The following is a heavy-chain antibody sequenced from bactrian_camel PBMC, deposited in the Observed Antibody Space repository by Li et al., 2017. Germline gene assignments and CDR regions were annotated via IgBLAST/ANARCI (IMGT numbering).Heavy chain of an antibody. CDR3: AAGNWGLSFSRAEYRH. Sequence: VQLVESGGGSVQAGGSLRLSCAASGYTYSRCMGWFRQAPGKEREGVAGIGSDGRTTYADSVKGRFTISKDNARNTLYLQMNSLKPEDTAVYYCAAGNWGLSFSRAEYRHWGQGTQVTVS. CDR2: IGSDGRT. V-gene: IGHV3S55*01. CDR1: GYTYSRC. D-gene: IGHD8*01. J-gene: IGHJ4*01.